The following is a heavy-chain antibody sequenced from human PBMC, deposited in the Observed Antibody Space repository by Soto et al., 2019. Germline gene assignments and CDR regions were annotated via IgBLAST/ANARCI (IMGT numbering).Heavy chain of an antibody. V-gene: IGHV4-59*01. CDR1: GGSINNYY. CDR2: IYYSGHT. Sequence: QVQLQESGPGLVKPSETLSLTCTVSGGSINNYYWVWMRQSPGKGLEWIGYIYYSGHTDYNRSLQSRVTISVDTTKNQFSLKLDSVTAADTAVYYCARWNEGMEVWGKGTTVTVSS. CDR3: ARWNEGMEV. D-gene: IGHD1-1*01. J-gene: IGHJ6*03.